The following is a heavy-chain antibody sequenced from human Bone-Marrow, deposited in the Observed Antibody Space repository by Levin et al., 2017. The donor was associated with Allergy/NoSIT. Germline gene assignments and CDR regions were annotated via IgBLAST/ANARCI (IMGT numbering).Heavy chain of an antibody. CDR3: ARDRAGPPPSLISGWFDH. CDR1: GFTVSSNY. Sequence: PGGSLRLSCAASGFTVSSNYMSWVRQAPGKGLEWVSVMYSGGITHYADSVKGRFTISRDNSKNTLDLQMNSLRAEDTAVYYCARDRAGPPPSLISGWFDHWGQGTLVTVSS. V-gene: IGHV3-53*01. CDR2: MYSGGIT. J-gene: IGHJ5*02. D-gene: IGHD6-19*01.